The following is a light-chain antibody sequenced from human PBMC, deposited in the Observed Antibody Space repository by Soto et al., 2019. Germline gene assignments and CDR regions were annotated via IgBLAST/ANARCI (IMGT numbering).Light chain of an antibody. CDR1: QGIASY. CDR3: QQLDRYPFT. J-gene: IGKJ4*01. Sequence: DIKMTQSPSSLSASVGDRVTITCQASQGIASYLNWYQQKPGKVPRLLIYSASTLQSGVPSRFSGSGSGTEFTLTISSLQPEDFASYYCQQLDRYPFTFGGGTKVDIK. V-gene: IGKV1-9*01. CDR2: SAS.